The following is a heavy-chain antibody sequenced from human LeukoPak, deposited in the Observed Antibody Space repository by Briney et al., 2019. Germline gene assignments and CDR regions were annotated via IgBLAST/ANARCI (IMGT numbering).Heavy chain of an antibody. CDR3: AKDQRVRGAATTIDY. Sequence: SGRSLRLSCAASGFTFSSYGMHWVRQAPGKGLEWVAVISYDGSNKYYADSVKGRFTISRDNSKNTLYLQMNSLRAEDTAVYYCAKDQRVRGAATTIDYWGQGTLVTVSS. J-gene: IGHJ4*02. D-gene: IGHD3-10*01. CDR2: ISYDGSNK. V-gene: IGHV3-30*18. CDR1: GFTFSSYG.